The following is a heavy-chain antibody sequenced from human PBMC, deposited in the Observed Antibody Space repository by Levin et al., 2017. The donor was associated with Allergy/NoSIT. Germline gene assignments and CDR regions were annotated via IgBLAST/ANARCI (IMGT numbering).Heavy chain of an antibody. CDR3: ARAKVADY. CDR1: GYTFTGYY. Sequence: GESLKISCKASGYTFTGYYMHWVRQAPGQGLEWMGWINPNSGGTNYAQKFQGRVTMTRDTSISTAYMELSRLRSDDTAVYYCARAKVADYWGQGTLVTVSS. V-gene: IGHV1-2*02. D-gene: IGHD2-15*01. J-gene: IGHJ4*02. CDR2: INPNSGGT.